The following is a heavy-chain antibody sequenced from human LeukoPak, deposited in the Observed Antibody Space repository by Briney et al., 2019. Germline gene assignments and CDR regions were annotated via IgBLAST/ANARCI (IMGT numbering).Heavy chain of an antibody. Sequence: PGGSLRLSCAASGFTFSSYAMSWVRQAPGKGLEWVSAISGSGGSTYYADSVKGRFTISRDNAKNSLYLQMNSLRAEDTAVYYCARVPWGSSGYYYYYWGQGTLVTVSS. CDR3: ARVPWGSSGYYYYY. CDR1: GFTFSSYA. J-gene: IGHJ4*02. D-gene: IGHD3-22*01. V-gene: IGHV3-23*01. CDR2: ISGSGGST.